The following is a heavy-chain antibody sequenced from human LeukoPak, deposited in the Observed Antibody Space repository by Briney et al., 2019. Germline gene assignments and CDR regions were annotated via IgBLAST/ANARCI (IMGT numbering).Heavy chain of an antibody. CDR1: GGSINSDSYY. Sequence: SETLSLTCTVSGGSINSDSYYWSWIRQPAGKGLEWIGRIYTSGSTNYNPSLKSRVTISVDTSKNQFSLKLSSVTAADTAVYYCARDDSGVVGFAYWGQGTLVTVSS. J-gene: IGHJ4*02. V-gene: IGHV4-61*02. CDR3: ARDDSGVVGFAY. CDR2: IYTSGST. D-gene: IGHD3-3*01.